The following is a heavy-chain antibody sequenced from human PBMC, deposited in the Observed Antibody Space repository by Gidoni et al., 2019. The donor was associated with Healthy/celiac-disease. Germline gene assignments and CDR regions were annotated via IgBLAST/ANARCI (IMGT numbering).Heavy chain of an antibody. D-gene: IGHD1-7*01. Sequence: GGGLVQPGGSLRLSCAASGFTFSSYDMHWVRQATGKGLEWVSAIGTAGDTYYPGSVKGRFTISRENAKNSLYLQMNSLRAEDTAVYYCARGGITGTTPDYWGQGTLVTVSS. CDR2: IGTAGDT. V-gene: IGHV3-13*01. J-gene: IGHJ4*02. CDR1: GFTFSSYD. CDR3: ARGGITGTTPDY.